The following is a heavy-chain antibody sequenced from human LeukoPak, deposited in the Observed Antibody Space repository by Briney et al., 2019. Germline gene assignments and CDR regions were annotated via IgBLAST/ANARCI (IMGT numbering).Heavy chain of an antibody. Sequence: SETLSLTCAVYGGSFSGYYWSWIRQPPGKGLEWIGEINHSGSTNYNPSLKSRVTISVDTSKNQFSLKLSSVTAADTAVYYCARLAAAGWFDPWGQGTLVTVSS. D-gene: IGHD6-13*01. J-gene: IGHJ5*02. CDR3: ARLAAAGWFDP. CDR2: INHSGST. CDR1: GGSFSGYY. V-gene: IGHV4-34*01.